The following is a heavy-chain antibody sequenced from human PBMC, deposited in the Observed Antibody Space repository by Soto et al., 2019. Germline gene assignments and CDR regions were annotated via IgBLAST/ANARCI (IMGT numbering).Heavy chain of an antibody. Sequence: QLQLQESGPGLVKPSETLSLTCTVSGASIGSSPYYWGWIRQPPGKGLEWIGTMSYRGNTYYNPSLQSRVTISMDTSKNQFSLHLSSVTAADTALYYSATQGISRDSSGDWGQGSLVIVSS. V-gene: IGHV4-39*01. CDR2: MSYRGNT. CDR1: GASIGSSPYY. D-gene: IGHD3-22*01. CDR3: ATQGISRDSSGD. J-gene: IGHJ4*02.